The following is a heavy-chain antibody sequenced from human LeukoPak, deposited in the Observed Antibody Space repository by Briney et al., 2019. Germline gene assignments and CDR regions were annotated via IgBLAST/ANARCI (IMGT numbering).Heavy chain of an antibody. J-gene: IGHJ4*02. CDR2: ISYDGSNK. V-gene: IGHV3-30*18. Sequence: GGSLRLSCAASGFTFSSYGMHWVRQAPGKGLEWVAVISYDGSNKYYADSVKGRFTISRDNSKNTLYLQMNSLRAEDTAVYYCAKCGGIAARFFDDYWGQGTLVTVSS. D-gene: IGHD6-6*01. CDR1: GFTFSSYG. CDR3: AKCGGIAARFFDDY.